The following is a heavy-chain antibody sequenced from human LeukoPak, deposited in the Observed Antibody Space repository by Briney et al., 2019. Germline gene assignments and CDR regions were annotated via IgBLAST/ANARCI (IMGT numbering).Heavy chain of an antibody. D-gene: IGHD1-1*01. Sequence: VASVTVSCKASGYTFTSYGINWVRQAPGQGLEWMGWMNPNSGNTGYAQKFQGRVTITRNTSISTAYMELSSLRSEDTAVYYCARGEELESLFDYWGQGTLVTVSS. CDR2: MNPNSGNT. CDR1: GYTFTSYG. CDR3: ARGEELESLFDY. J-gene: IGHJ4*02. V-gene: IGHV1-8*03.